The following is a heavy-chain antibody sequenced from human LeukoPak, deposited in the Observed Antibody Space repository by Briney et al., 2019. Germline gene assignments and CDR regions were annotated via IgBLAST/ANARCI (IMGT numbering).Heavy chain of an antibody. CDR3: ARELIAVAGCFDY. CDR2: INPNSGGT. J-gene: IGHJ4*02. V-gene: IGHV1-2*06. CDR1: GYTFTGYY. Sequence: ASVKVSCKASGYTFTGYYMHWVRQAPGQGLEWMGRINPNSGGTNYAQKFQGRVTMTRDTSISTAYMELSRLRSDDTAVYYCARELIAVAGCFDYWGLGTLVTVSS. D-gene: IGHD6-19*01.